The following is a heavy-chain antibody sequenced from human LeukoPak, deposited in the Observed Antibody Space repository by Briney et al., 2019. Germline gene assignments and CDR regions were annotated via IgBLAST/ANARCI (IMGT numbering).Heavy chain of an antibody. CDR2: ISAYNGNT. CDR1: GYTFTSYG. V-gene: IGHV1-18*01. D-gene: IGHD3-3*01. J-gene: IGHJ4*02. CDR3: AREYYDFWSAYYFDY. Sequence: SVKVSCKASGYTFTSYGISWVRQAPGQGLEWMGRISAYNGNTNYAQKLQGRVTMTTDTSTSTAYMELRSLRSDDTAVYYCAREYYDFWSAYYFDYWGQGTLVTVSS.